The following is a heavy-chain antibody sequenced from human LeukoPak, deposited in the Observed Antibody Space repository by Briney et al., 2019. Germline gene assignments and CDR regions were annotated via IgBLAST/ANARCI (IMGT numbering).Heavy chain of an antibody. V-gene: IGHV3-30-3*01. D-gene: IGHD3-22*01. Sequence: PGTSLRLSRAASGFPFSRYAVHWVRQAPGKGLEWVALRSHDGGIEDYADSVKGRFTISRDNSRNTLYLQMNSLKPEDTAVYYCASSNEFYYDTSTYVDYWGQGTLVTVSS. CDR3: ASSNEFYYDTSTYVDY. CDR1: GFPFSRYA. J-gene: IGHJ4*02. CDR2: RSHDGGIE.